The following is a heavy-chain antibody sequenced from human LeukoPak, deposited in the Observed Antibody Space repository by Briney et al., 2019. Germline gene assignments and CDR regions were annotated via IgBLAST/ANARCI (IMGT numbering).Heavy chain of an antibody. CDR3: ARQGGDYGSEYFQH. CDR1: GGSISSSSYY. CDR2: IYYSGST. D-gene: IGHD4-17*01. Sequence: SETLSLTCTVSGGSISSSSYYWGWIRQPPGKGLEWIGSIYYSGSTYYNPSLKSRVTISVDTSKNQFSLKLSSVTASDTAVYYCARQGGDYGSEYFQHWGQGTLVTVSS. J-gene: IGHJ1*01. V-gene: IGHV4-39*01.